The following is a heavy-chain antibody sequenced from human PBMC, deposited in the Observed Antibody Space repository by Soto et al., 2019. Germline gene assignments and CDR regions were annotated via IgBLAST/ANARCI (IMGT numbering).Heavy chain of an antibody. Sequence: EVQLVESGGALVQPGGSLRLSCAASGFTLSTYWMHWVRQAPGKGLVWVSRINPDASTTNYADSVKGRFTISRDNAENTLYLQMDSLSAEDTAVYYCGRGGLEMADYWGQGTLVTVSS. CDR2: INPDASTT. D-gene: IGHD1-1*01. J-gene: IGHJ4*02. V-gene: IGHV3-74*01. CDR1: GFTLSTYW. CDR3: GRGGLEMADY.